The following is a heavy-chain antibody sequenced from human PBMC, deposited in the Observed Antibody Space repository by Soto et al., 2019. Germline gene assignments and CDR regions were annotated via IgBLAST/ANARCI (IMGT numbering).Heavy chain of an antibody. J-gene: IGHJ4*02. V-gene: IGHV1-3*05. D-gene: IGHD5-12*01. Sequence: QVQLVQSGAEEKKPGASVKVSCKASGYTFTNYAMYWVRQAPGQRLEWMGWIDAGNGKTKYSQKFQGRVTITRDTSASTAYMELSSLRSEDTAVYYCARVSGYYLPDYWGQGTLVTVSS. CDR2: IDAGNGKT. CDR3: ARVSGYYLPDY. CDR1: GYTFTNYA.